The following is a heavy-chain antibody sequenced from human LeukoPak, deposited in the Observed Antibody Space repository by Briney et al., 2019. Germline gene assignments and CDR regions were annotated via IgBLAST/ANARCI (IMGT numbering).Heavy chain of an antibody. Sequence: PGGSLRLSCAASGFTFSRYAMSWVRQAPGKGLEWVSGISGSGGSTYYADSVKGRFTLSRDNSKNTLYLQMNSLRAEDTAVYYCAKEVANYGSGSYDYWGQGTLVTVSS. J-gene: IGHJ4*02. CDR2: ISGSGGST. D-gene: IGHD3-10*01. V-gene: IGHV3-23*01. CDR3: AKEVANYGSGSYDY. CDR1: GFTFSRYA.